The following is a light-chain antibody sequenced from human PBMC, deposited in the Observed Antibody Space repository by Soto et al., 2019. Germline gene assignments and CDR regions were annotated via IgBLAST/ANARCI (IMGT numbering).Light chain of an antibody. Sequence: EIVLTQYPGTLSLSPGERATLSCRASQSISSTYLTWYHQKPGQAPRLLIYGASSRATGIPDRFSGSGSGTDFTLTISRLEPEDFAVYYCQQYGSSPKTFGQGTKVDIK. CDR1: QSISSTY. CDR2: GAS. J-gene: IGKJ1*01. V-gene: IGKV3-20*01. CDR3: QQYGSSPKT.